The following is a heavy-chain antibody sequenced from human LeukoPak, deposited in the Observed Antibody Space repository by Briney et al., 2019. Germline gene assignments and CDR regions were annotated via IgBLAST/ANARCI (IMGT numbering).Heavy chain of an antibody. CDR2: ISGSGGST. Sequence: GGSLRLSCAASGFTFSSYAMSWVRQAPGKGLEWVSAISGSGGSTYYADSVKGRFTISRDNSKSTLFLQMNSPRAEDTAVYYCAKDPRVGSRVATPCHWGQGTLVTVSS. D-gene: IGHD5-24*01. V-gene: IGHV3-23*01. CDR1: GFTFSSYA. J-gene: IGHJ4*02. CDR3: AKDPRVGSRVATPCH.